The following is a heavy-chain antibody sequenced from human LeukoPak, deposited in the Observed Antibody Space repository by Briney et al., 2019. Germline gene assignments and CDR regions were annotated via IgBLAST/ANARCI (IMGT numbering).Heavy chain of an antibody. CDR2: ISSGSDYI. CDR1: EFPFSTYT. D-gene: IGHD1-26*01. J-gene: IGHJ4*02. Sequence: GGSLRLSCEASEFPFSTYTMNWVRQAPGKGLEWVSSISSGSDYIYYADSVKGRFTVSRDNAKKSLFLQMNSLRAEDTAVYYCAKEAGIVGATDFDYWGQGTLVTVSS. V-gene: IGHV3-21*04. CDR3: AKEAGIVGATDFDY.